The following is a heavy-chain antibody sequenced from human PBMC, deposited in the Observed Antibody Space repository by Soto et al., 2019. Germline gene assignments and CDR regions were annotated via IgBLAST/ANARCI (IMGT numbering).Heavy chain of an antibody. CDR2: IKSKTDGGTT. J-gene: IGHJ4*02. V-gene: IGHV3-15*01. CDR3: TTDPYSSGWYGDY. CDR1: GFTVSNAR. Sequence: PGGSLRLSGAGSGFTVSNARMSWVRQAPGKGLEWVGRIKSKTDGGTTDYAAPVKGRFTISRDDLKNPLYLQMKSLKTEDTAVYYCTTDPYSSGWYGDYWGQGP. D-gene: IGHD6-19*01.